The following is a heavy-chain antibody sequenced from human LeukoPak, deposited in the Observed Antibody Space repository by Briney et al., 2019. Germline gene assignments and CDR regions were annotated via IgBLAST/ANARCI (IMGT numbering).Heavy chain of an antibody. CDR2: ISGSGGST. CDR3: AKLPGIAAAGTGHYFDY. D-gene: IGHD6-13*01. CDR1: GFTFSSYA. Sequence: PGGSLRLSCAASGFTFSSYAMSWVRQAPGKGLEWASAISGSGGSTYYADSVKGRFTISRDDSKNTLYLQMNSLRAKDTAVYYCAKLPGIAAAGTGHYFDYWGQGTLVTVSS. V-gene: IGHV3-23*01. J-gene: IGHJ4*02.